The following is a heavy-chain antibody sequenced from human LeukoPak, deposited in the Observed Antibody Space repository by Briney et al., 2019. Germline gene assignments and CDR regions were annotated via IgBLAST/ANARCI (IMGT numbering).Heavy chain of an antibody. V-gene: IGHV3-23*01. D-gene: IGHD3-22*01. J-gene: IGHJ4*02. Sequence: GGSLRLSCAASGFTFSSYAMSWVRQAPGNGLEWVSAISGSGGSTYYADSVKGRFTISRDNSKNTLYLQMNSLRAEDTAVYYCAKLSPRGSEVVVITSFDYWGQGTLVTVSS. CDR3: AKLSPRGSEVVVITSFDY. CDR1: GFTFSSYA. CDR2: ISGSGGST.